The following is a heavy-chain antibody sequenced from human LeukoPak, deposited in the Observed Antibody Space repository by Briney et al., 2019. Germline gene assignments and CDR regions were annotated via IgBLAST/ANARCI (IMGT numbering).Heavy chain of an antibody. Sequence: PSETLSLTCTVSGGSISSSSYYWGWIRQPPGKGLEWIGSIYYSGSTYYNPSLKSRVTISVDTSKNQFSLKLSSVTAADTAVYYCAESTVAGDAFDIWGQGTMVTVSS. D-gene: IGHD6-19*01. CDR1: GGSISSSSYY. V-gene: IGHV4-39*01. CDR3: AESTVAGDAFDI. J-gene: IGHJ3*02. CDR2: IYYSGST.